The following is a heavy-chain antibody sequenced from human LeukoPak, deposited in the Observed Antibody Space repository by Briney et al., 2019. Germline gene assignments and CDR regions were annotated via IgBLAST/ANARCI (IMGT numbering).Heavy chain of an antibody. CDR3: AKGGVAAADSYPNWYFDL. V-gene: IGHV3-23*01. CDR1: GFTFSSYA. J-gene: IGHJ2*01. CDR2: ISGSGGST. D-gene: IGHD6-13*01. Sequence: GSLLLSCAASGFTFSSYAMSWVRQAPGKGLEWVSAISGSGGSTYYADSVKGRFTISRDNSKSTLYLQMNSLRAEDTAVYYCAKGGVAAADSYPNWYFDLWGRGTLVTVPS.